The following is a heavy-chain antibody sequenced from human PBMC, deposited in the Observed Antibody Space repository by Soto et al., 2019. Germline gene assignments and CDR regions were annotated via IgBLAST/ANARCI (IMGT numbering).Heavy chain of an antibody. Sequence: EVQLVESGGGLVKPGGSLRLSCAASGFTFSSYSMNWVRQAPGKGLEWVSSISSSSSYIYYADSVKGRFTISRDNATNSLYPQMNSLSAEDAAVYYCERNEEEQSANDAFDIWGQGTMVTVSS. CDR2: ISSSSSYI. CDR3: ERNEEEQSANDAFDI. J-gene: IGHJ3*02. V-gene: IGHV3-21*01. D-gene: IGHD6-19*01. CDR1: GFTFSSYS.